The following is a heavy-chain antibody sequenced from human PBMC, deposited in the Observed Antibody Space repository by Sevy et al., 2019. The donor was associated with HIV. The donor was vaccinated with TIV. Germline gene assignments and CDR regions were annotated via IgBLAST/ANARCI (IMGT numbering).Heavy chain of an antibody. Sequence: GGSLRLSCAASEFSFSSYSMNWVRQAPGQGLEWVSYISSSSSTMYYADSVKGRFTISRDNAKNSLYLQMNSLKTEDTAVYYCATDLMLTGLFDNWGQGTLVTVSS. CDR1: EFSFSSYS. CDR2: ISSSSSTM. V-gene: IGHV3-48*01. D-gene: IGHD3-9*01. CDR3: ATDLMLTGLFDN. J-gene: IGHJ4*02.